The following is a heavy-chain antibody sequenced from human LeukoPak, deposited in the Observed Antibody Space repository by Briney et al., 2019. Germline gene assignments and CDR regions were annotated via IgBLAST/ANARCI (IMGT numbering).Heavy chain of an antibody. Sequence: ASLKVSCKASGYTFTGYYIHWVRQAPGQGLEWMGWIKPNSGGTNYAQKFQGRVTMTRNTSISTAYMELSRLKSDDTAVYYCARGSSGPLGYWGQGTLVTVSS. V-gene: IGHV1-2*02. CDR2: IKPNSGGT. D-gene: IGHD6-6*01. CDR3: ARGSSGPLGY. CDR1: GYTFTGYY. J-gene: IGHJ4*02.